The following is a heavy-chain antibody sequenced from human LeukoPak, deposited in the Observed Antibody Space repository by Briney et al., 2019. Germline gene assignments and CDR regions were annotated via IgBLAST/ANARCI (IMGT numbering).Heavy chain of an antibody. D-gene: IGHD3-3*01. J-gene: IGHJ3*02. CDR2: MNPKSGDT. CDR1: GYSFTNYD. V-gene: IGHV1-8*03. CDR3: ASYKVRSHYDFWSGYAFDI. Sequence: ASVKVSCKASGYSFTNYDINWVRQATGQGLEWMGWMNPKSGDTGYSQRFQGRVFITRDTSINTAYMELSSLGSDDTAVYYCASYKVRSHYDFWSGYAFDIWGQGTMVTVSS.